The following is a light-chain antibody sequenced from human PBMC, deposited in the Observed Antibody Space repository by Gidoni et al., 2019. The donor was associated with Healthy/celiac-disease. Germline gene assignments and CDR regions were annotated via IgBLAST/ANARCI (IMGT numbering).Light chain of an antibody. CDR2: DAS. Sequence: DIQMTQSPSSLYASVGDRVTITCQASQDISNYLNWYQQKQGKAPKLLIYDASNVETGVPSRFSGSGSGTDFTFTISSLQPEDIATYYCQQYDKLPPGLTFGGXTKVEIK. CDR3: QQYDKLPPGLT. CDR1: QDISNY. V-gene: IGKV1-33*01. J-gene: IGKJ4*01.